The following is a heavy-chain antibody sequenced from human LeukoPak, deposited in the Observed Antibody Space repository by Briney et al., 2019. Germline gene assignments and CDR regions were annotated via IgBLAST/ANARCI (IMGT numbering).Heavy chain of an antibody. CDR1: GFTFSSYN. V-gene: IGHV3-21*01. J-gene: IGHJ4*02. CDR3: ARPLRDPYSSGSYFDY. D-gene: IGHD6-19*01. Sequence: GGSLRLSCAASGFTFSSYNMNWVRQAPGKGLEWVSSISSSSSYIYYADSVKGRFIISRDNAKNSLYLQMNSLRAEDTAVYYCARPLRDPYSSGSYFDYWGQGTLVTVSS. CDR2: ISSSSSYI.